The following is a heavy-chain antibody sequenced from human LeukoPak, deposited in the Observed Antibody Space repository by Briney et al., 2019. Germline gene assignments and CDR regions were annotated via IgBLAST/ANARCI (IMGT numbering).Heavy chain of an antibody. J-gene: IGHJ4*02. CDR2: ISYDGSNK. D-gene: IGHD2-21*01. CDR1: GSTFSSYA. CDR3: ARDLWPGDWYFDY. Sequence: HPGGSLRLSCAASGSTFSSYAMHWVRQAPGKGLEWVAVISYDGSNKYYADSVKGRFTISRDNAKNSLYLQMNSLRAEDTAVYYCARDLWPGDWYFDYWGQGTLVTVSS. V-gene: IGHV3-30*07.